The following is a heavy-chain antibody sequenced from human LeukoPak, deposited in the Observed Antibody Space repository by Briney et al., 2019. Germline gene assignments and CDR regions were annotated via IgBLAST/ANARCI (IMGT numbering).Heavy chain of an antibody. V-gene: IGHV4-59*01. CDR2: IYYSGST. CDR1: GGSITSDY. J-gene: IGHJ4*02. CDR3: ARVASVGATRALDY. D-gene: IGHD1-26*01. Sequence: PSETLSLTRTVSGGSITSDYWSWIRQPPGKGLDSIGYIYYSGSTNYNPSLKSRVTISVDTSKNQFSLKLSSVTAADTAVYYCARVASVGATRALDYWGQGTLVTVSS.